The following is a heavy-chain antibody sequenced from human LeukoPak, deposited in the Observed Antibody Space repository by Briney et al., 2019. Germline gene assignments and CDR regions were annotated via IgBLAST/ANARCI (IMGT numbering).Heavy chain of an antibody. CDR2: ISYDGSNK. D-gene: IGHD6-19*01. CDR1: GFTFSSYG. J-gene: IGHJ6*02. CDR3: AKDLGGQWLYYYFGMDV. Sequence: GGSPRLSCAASGFTFSSYGMHWVRQAPGKGLEWVAVISYDGSNKYYADSVKGPFTISRDNSKNTLYLQMNSLRAEDTAVYYCAKDLGGQWLYYYFGMDVWGQGTTLTVSS. V-gene: IGHV3-30*18.